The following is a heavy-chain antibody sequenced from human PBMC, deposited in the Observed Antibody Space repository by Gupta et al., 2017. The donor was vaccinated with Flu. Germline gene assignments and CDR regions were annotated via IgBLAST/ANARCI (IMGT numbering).Heavy chain of an antibody. D-gene: IGHD2-8*01. Sequence: QVQLQQWGAGLLKPSETLSLTCAVYGGSFSGYYWSWIRQPPGKGLEWIGEINHSGSTNYNPSLKSRVPISVDTSKNQFSLKLSSVTAADTAVYYCARGYCTNGVCYRIKVSSFHWFDPWGQGTLVTVSS. CDR2: INHSGST. CDR3: ARGYCTNGVCYRIKVSSFHWFDP. CDR1: GGSFSGYY. V-gene: IGHV4-34*01. J-gene: IGHJ5*02.